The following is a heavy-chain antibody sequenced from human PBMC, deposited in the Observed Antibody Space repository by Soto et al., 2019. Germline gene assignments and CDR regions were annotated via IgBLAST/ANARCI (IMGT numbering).Heavy chain of an antibody. J-gene: IGHJ4*02. CDR1: GGSLSGYY. V-gene: IGHV4-34*01. Sequence: PSETLSLACAVYGGSLSGYYWTWIRQPPGKGLEWIGEVNPGGITNYSPSVKSRLTISLDTSKKQVSLEMTSVTAADTAVYYCGRVVIKMAIQSIGSWGPGPLVTVSS. CDR2: VNPGGIT. CDR3: GRVVIKMAIQSIGS.